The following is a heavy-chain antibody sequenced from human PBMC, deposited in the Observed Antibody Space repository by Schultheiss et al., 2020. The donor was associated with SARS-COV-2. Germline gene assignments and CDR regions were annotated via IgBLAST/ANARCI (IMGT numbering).Heavy chain of an antibody. D-gene: IGHD3-10*01. V-gene: IGHV3-15*01. J-gene: IGHJ6*04. CDR2: IKSKTDGGTT. CDR3: AKNSMVRGVMDV. Sequence: GGSLRLSCAASGFTFSDYYMSWIRQAPGKGLEWVGRIKSKTDGGTTDYAAPVKGRFTISRDDSKNTLYLQMNSLRAEDTAVYYCAKNSMVRGVMDVWGKGTTVTVSS. CDR1: GFTFSDYY.